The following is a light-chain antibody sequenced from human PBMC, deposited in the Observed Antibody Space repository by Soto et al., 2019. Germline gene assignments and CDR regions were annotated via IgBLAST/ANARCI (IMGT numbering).Light chain of an antibody. V-gene: IGKV1-9*01. Sequence: DIQLTQSPSFLSASVGDRVTITCRASQDISNYLVWYQQKPGKAPKPLIYAASTLQSGVPSRFSGSGSGTEFTLTIISLQPEDFATYYCQQLNSYPLTFGPGTNVDIK. CDR3: QQLNSYPLT. CDR2: AAS. CDR1: QDISNY. J-gene: IGKJ3*01.